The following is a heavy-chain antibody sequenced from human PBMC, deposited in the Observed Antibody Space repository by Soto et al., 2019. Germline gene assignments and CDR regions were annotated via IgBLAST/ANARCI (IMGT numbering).Heavy chain of an antibody. CDR1: GGSFSGYY. D-gene: IGHD6-6*01. CDR3: ARGSKGAARRFDY. V-gene: IGHV4-34*01. Sequence: LSLTCAVYGGSFSGYYWICIRQPPGKGLEWIGEINHSGSTNYNPSLKSRVTISVDTSKNQFSLKLSSVTAADTAVYYCARGSKGAARRFDYWGQGTLVTVSS. CDR2: INHSGST. J-gene: IGHJ4*02.